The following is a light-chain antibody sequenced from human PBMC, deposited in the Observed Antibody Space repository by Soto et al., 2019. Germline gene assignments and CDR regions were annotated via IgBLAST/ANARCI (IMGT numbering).Light chain of an antibody. CDR2: YAS. J-gene: IGKJ5*01. Sequence: EILMTQSPATLSVSPGERATLSCRASQSVSNNLAWYQQKPGQAPRLLIYYASTRATGIPARFSGSGSGTEFTLTISSLQSKDFALYYCQQYNNWPPITFGQGTRLEIK. V-gene: IGKV3-15*01. CDR1: QSVSNN. CDR3: QQYNNWPPIT.